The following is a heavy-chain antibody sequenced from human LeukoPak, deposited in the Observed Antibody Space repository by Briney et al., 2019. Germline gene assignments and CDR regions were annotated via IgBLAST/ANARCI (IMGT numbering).Heavy chain of an antibody. CDR3: ARDQRGPSYGSGKAFDY. CDR1: GFTFSSYA. J-gene: IGHJ4*02. V-gene: IGHV3-23*01. Sequence: PGGSLRLSCAASGFTFSSYAMSWVRQAPGKGLAWVSTISGGSGSTYCADSVKGRFTISGDNAKNSLYLQMNSLRAEDTAVYYCARDQRGPSYGSGKAFDYWGQGTLVTVSS. CDR2: ISGGSGST. D-gene: IGHD3-10*01.